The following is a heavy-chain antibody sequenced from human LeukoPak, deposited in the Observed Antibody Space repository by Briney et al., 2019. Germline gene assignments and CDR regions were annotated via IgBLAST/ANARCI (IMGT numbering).Heavy chain of an antibody. Sequence: ASVKVSCKASGYTFTSHGISWVRQAPGQGLEWMGWISAYNGNTNYAQKLQGRVTMTTDTSTSTAYMELRSLRSDDTAVYYCARALVRSSIVGAIPGYWGQGTLVTVSS. CDR2: ISAYNGNT. D-gene: IGHD1-26*01. J-gene: IGHJ4*02. CDR1: GYTFTSHG. V-gene: IGHV1-18*01. CDR3: ARALVRSSIVGAIPGY.